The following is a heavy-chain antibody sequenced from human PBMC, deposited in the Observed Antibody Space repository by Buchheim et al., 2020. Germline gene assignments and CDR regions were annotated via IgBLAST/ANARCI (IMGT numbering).Heavy chain of an antibody. CDR1: GFTFSSYA. J-gene: IGHJ4*02. D-gene: IGHD3-3*01. CDR3: AKDPVRFLEWLLSPGGYFDY. Sequence: EVQLLESGGGLVQPGGSLRLSCAASGFTFSSYAMSWVRQAPGKGLEWVSAISGSGGSTYYADSVKGRFTIPSDTSKNTLYLPMNSLRAEDTAVYYCAKDPVRFLEWLLSPGGYFDYWGQGTL. V-gene: IGHV3-23*01. CDR2: ISGSGGST.